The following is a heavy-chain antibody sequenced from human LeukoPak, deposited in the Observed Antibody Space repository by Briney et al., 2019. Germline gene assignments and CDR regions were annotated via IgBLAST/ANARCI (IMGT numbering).Heavy chain of an antibody. D-gene: IGHD3-22*01. V-gene: IGHV3-23*01. CDR1: GFTFSSFA. CDR2: ISAGGSST. CDR3: ARDREIEYYYDSSGYYDY. J-gene: IGHJ4*02. Sequence: PGGSLRLSCAASGFTFSSFAMHWVRQAPGKGLEWVSSISAGGSSTYYADSVKGRFTFSRDNSENTLYLQMNSLRAEDTAVYYCARDREIEYYYDSSGYYDYWGQGTLVTVSS.